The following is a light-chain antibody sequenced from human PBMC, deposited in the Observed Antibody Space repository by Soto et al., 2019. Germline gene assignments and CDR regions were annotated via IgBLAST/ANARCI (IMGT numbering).Light chain of an antibody. CDR3: QQYDSYYSST. J-gene: IGKJ1*01. V-gene: IGKV1-5*03. Sequence: DIQMTQSPSTLFVSVGDRVTITCRASQNINKWLAWYQQKPGIAPKLRIYRASTLERRVPSRFSGSGSRTDFTLTISSLQPDDSATYYCQQYDSYYSSTFGQGTKVEIK. CDR1: QNINKW. CDR2: RAS.